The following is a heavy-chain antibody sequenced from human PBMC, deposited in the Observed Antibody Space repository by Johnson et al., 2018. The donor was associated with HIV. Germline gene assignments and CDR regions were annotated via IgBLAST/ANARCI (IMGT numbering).Heavy chain of an antibody. D-gene: IGHD3-10*01. J-gene: IGHJ3*02. Sequence: ESGGGVVQPGRSLRLSCAASGFTFSSYAMHWVRQAPGKGLEWVANIKQDGSEKYYVDSVKGRFTISRDNAKNTLYLQMNSLRAEDTAVYFCAKESGGSGSYYIGDMGDAFDSWGQGTMVTVSS. CDR1: GFTFSSYA. CDR2: IKQDGSEK. CDR3: AKESGGSGSYYIGDMGDAFDS. V-gene: IGHV3-7*01.